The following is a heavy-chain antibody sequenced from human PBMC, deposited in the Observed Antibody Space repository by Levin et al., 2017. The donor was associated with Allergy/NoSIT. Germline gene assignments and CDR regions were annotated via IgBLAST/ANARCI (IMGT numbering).Heavy chain of an antibody. CDR2: IIPILGIA. CDR1: GGTFSSYA. V-gene: IGHV1-69*04. D-gene: IGHD3-10*01. J-gene: IGHJ3*02. Sequence: EASVKVSCKASGGTFSSYAISWVRQAPGQGLEWMGRIIPILGIANYAQKFQGRVTITADKSTSTAYMELSSLRSEDTSVYYCARDRKDYYGSGRSGDAFDIWGQGTMVTVSS. CDR3: ARDRKDYYGSGRSGDAFDI.